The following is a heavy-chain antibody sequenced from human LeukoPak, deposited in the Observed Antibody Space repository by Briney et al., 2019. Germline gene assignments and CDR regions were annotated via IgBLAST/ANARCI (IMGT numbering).Heavy chain of an antibody. CDR3: ARDAVRFLEWLSL. J-gene: IGHJ4*02. CDR1: GYTFTSYG. D-gene: IGHD3-3*01. Sequence: GASVKVSCKASGYTFTSYGISWVRQAPGQGLEWMGWISAYNGNTNYAQKLQGRVTMTTDTTTSTAYMELRNMKSDDTAVYYCARDAVRFLEWLSLWGQGTLVTVSS. V-gene: IGHV1-18*01. CDR2: ISAYNGNT.